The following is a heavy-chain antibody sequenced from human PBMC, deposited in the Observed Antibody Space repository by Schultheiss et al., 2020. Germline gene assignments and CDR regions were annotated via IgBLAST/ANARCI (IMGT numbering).Heavy chain of an antibody. D-gene: IGHD3-10*01. Sequence: GAVKVSCKASAYTFTGYYMHWVRQAPGQGLEWMGMINPSGGSTSYAQRFQGRVTMTRDTSTSTVYMELSSLRSEDTAVYYCARDDGGSGSPSRPRMDVWGQGTTVTVSS. CDR3: ARDDGGSGSPSRPRMDV. CDR1: AYTFTGYY. V-gene: IGHV1-46*01. CDR2: INPSGGST. J-gene: IGHJ6*02.